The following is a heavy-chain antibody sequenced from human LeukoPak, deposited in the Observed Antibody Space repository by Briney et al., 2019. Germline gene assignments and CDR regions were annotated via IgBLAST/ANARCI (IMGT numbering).Heavy chain of an antibody. CDR2: ISYDGSNK. D-gene: IGHD1-26*01. V-gene: IGHV3-30-3*01. CDR3: ARGIDSWAPGYYMDV. Sequence: GGSLRLSCAASGFTFSSYAMHWVRQAPGKGLEWVAVISYDGSNKYYADSVKGRFTISRDNSKNTLYLQMNSLRAEDTAVYYCARGIDSWAPGYYMDVWGKGTTVTVSS. J-gene: IGHJ6*03. CDR1: GFTFSSYA.